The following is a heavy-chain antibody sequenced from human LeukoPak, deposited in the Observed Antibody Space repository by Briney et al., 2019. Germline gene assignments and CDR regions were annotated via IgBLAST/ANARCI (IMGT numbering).Heavy chain of an antibody. V-gene: IGHV3-33*01. CDR3: ARDWSYGYAEFGYDY. J-gene: IGHJ4*02. CDR1: GFTFSSYG. CDR2: IWYDGSNK. D-gene: IGHD5-18*01. Sequence: GGSLRLSCAPSGFTFSSYGMQWVRQAPGKGLEWVAVIWYDGSNKYYADSAKGRFTISRDNSKNTLYLQMNSLRAEDTAVYYCARDWSYGYAEFGYDYWGQGTLVTVSS.